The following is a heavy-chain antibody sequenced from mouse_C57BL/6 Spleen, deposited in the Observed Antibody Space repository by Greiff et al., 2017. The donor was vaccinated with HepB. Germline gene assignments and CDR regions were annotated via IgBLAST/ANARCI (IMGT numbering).Heavy chain of an antibody. D-gene: IGHD2-4*01. CDR1: GYTFTSYW. V-gene: IGHV1-69*01. Sequence: QVQLKQPGAELVMPGASVKLSCKASGYTFTSYWMHWVKQRPGQGLEWIGEIDPSDSYTNYNQKFKGKSTLTVDKSSSTAYMQLSSLTSEDSAVYYCARRRGYYDYDVWYFDVWGTGTTVTVSS. CDR3: ARRRGYYDYDVWYFDV. CDR2: IDPSDSYT. J-gene: IGHJ1*03.